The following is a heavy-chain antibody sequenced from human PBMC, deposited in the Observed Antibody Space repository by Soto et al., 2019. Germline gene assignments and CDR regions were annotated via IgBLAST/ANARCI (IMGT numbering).Heavy chain of an antibody. CDR2: IYWNDDE. CDR3: AHRGYGDYPRDNWFDP. Sequence: QITLKESGPTLVKATQTLTLTCSFSGFSLSTSGRGVGWIRQPPGKALEWLALIYWNDDERYSPSLKNRLTITKDTFKNQVVLTMTNMDPVDTATYYCAHRGYGDYPRDNWFDPWGQGTLVIVSS. D-gene: IGHD4-17*01. CDR1: GFSLSTSGRG. V-gene: IGHV2-5*01. J-gene: IGHJ5*02.